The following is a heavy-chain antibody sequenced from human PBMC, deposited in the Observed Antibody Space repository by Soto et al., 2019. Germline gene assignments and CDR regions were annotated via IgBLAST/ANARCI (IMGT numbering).Heavy chain of an antibody. J-gene: IGHJ4*02. CDR2: IKSKTDGGTT. CDR3: TTDVRYYYDSNGYYPPLG. CDR1: GFTISSAW. D-gene: IGHD3-22*01. V-gene: IGHV3-15*01. Sequence: PGGPLRLSCAASGFTISSAWMSWVRQAPGNGLEWVGRIKSKTDGGTTDYAAPVKGRFTISRDDSKNTLYLQMNSLKTEDTAVYYCTTDVRYYYDSNGYYPPLGWGQGTLVTVSS.